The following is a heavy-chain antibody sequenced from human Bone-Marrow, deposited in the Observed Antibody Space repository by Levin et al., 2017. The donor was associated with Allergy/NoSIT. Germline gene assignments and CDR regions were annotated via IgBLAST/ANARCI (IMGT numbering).Heavy chain of an antibody. CDR3: ARLNYYDSSGYSLEYDF. Sequence: SETLSLTCTVSGDSISSYYWTWIRQPPGKGLEWIGNIYYSGSTNYNPSLKSRVTISIDTSKNQFSLKLSSVTAADTAVYYCARLNYYDSSGYSLEYDFWGQGTLVTVSS. D-gene: IGHD3-22*01. CDR1: GDSISSYY. J-gene: IGHJ4*02. CDR2: IYYSGST. V-gene: IGHV4-59*08.